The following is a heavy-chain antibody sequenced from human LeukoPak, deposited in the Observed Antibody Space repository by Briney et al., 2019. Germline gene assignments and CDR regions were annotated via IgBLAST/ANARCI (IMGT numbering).Heavy chain of an antibody. Sequence: PGGSLRLSCAASGFTFSSHWMHWVRQAPGKGLVWVSRINNDGSNTKYADSVKGRFTISRDNAKNTLFLHMNSLRAEDTAVYYCARDLGGPMERAWGQGTLVTVSS. CDR2: INNDGSNT. J-gene: IGHJ5*02. V-gene: IGHV3-74*03. CDR1: GFTFSSHW. D-gene: IGHD3-10*01. CDR3: ARDLGGPMERA.